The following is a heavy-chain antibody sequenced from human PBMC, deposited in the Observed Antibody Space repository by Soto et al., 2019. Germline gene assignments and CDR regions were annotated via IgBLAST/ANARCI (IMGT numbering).Heavy chain of an antibody. CDR1: GFTFSDYY. D-gene: IGHD2-15*01. J-gene: IGHJ4*02. CDR3: ARADPEDIVVVVENYFDY. CDR2: ISSSGSTI. Sequence: QVQLVESGGGLVKPGGSLRLSCAASGFTFSDYYMSWIRQAPGKGLEWVSYISSSGSTIYYADSVKGRFTISRDNAKNSPYLQMNSLRAEDTAVYYCARADPEDIVVVVENYFDYWGQGTLVTVSS. V-gene: IGHV3-11*01.